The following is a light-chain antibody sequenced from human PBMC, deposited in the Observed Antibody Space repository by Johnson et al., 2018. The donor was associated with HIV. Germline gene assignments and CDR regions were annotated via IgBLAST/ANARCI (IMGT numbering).Light chain of an antibody. Sequence: QSVLTQPPSVSAAPGQKVTISCSGSSSNIGNNYVSWYQQLPGTAPKLLIYDNNKRPSGIPDRFSGSKSGTSATLGITGLQTGDEADYYCGTGDSSLGAYVFGMGSKVTVL. CDR1: SSNIGNNY. V-gene: IGLV1-51*01. CDR3: GTGDSSLGAYV. CDR2: DNN. J-gene: IGLJ1*01.